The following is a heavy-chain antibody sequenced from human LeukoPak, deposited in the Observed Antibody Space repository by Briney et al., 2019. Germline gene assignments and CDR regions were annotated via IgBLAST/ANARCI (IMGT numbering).Heavy chain of an antibody. CDR3: ARVGAVAGISYYYYYMDV. D-gene: IGHD6-19*01. CDR1: GYTFTGYY. CDR2: MNPNSGNT. V-gene: IGHV1-8*02. Sequence: ASVKVSCKASGYTFTGYYMHWVRQATGQGLEWMGWMNPNSGNTGYAQKFQGRVTMTRNTSISTAYMELSSLRSEDTAVYYCARVGAVAGISYYYYYMDVWGKGTTVTISS. J-gene: IGHJ6*03.